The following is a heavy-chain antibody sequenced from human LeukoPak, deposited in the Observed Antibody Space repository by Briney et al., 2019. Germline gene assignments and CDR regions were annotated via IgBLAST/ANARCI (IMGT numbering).Heavy chain of an antibody. CDR3: ARGVPYASWSGPHYSGY. D-gene: IGHD3-3*01. J-gene: IGHJ4*02. CDR1: GDSVSSTTTA. Sequence: SQTLSLTCAISGDSVSSTTTAWNWIRQSPSRGLEWLGRTYYTSKWITDYAVSVKGRITVNPNTSNNQFSLQLNSVTPEDTAVYYCARGVPYASWSGPHYSGYWGQGTLVTVSS. V-gene: IGHV6-1*01. CDR2: TYYTSKWIT.